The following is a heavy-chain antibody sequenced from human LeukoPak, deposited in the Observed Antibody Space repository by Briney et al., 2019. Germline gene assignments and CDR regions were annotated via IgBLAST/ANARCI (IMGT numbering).Heavy chain of an antibody. J-gene: IGHJ2*01. CDR1: GFTFSSYG. V-gene: IGHV3-30*18. D-gene: IGHD5-12*01. Sequence: GRSLRLSCAASGFTFSSYGMHWVRQAPGKGLEWVAVISYDGSNKYYADSVKGRFTISRDNSKNTLYLQMNSLRAEDTAVYYCAKQSRSGYSRGYFDLWARGTLVTVSS. CDR3: AKQSRSGYSRGYFDL. CDR2: ISYDGSNK.